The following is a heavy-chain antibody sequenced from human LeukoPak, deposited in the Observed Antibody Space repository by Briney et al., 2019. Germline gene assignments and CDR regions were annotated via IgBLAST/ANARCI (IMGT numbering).Heavy chain of an antibody. Sequence: PSETLSLTCTVSGGSISSYYWSWIRQPPGKGLEWIGYIYYSGSTNYNPSLKSRVTISVDTSKNQFSLKLSSVTAADTAVYYCAKYAGYSSGWYGGRGWFDPWGQGTLVTVSS. V-gene: IGHV4-59*01. CDR2: IYYSGST. J-gene: IGHJ5*02. CDR3: AKYAGYSSGWYGGRGWFDP. CDR1: GGSISSYY. D-gene: IGHD6-19*01.